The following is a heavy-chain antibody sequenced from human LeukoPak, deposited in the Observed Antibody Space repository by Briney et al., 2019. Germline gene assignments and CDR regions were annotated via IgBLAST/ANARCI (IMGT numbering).Heavy chain of an antibody. D-gene: IGHD6-25*01. Sequence: PGGSLRLSCTASGFTLSDYDMNWVRLAPGKGLEWVSSISGRSSHIYYTDSAKGRFTISRDNAKNSLYLQMNSLRTEDTAVYYCARAFPPLRTSAAGDFWGQGTLVTVSS. V-gene: IGHV3-21*06. CDR2: ISGRSSHI. CDR3: ARAFPPLRTSAAGDF. J-gene: IGHJ4*02. CDR1: GFTLSDYD.